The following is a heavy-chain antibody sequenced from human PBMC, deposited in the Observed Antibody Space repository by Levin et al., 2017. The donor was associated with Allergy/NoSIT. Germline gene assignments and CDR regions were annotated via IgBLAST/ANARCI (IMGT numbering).Heavy chain of an antibody. CDR3: ARGLADILTGYYKGAFDI. CDR1: GGSISSSSYY. J-gene: IGHJ3*02. CDR2: IYYSGST. D-gene: IGHD3-9*01. Sequence: SETLSLTCTVSGGSISSSSYYWGWIRQPPGKGLEWIGSIYYSGSTYYNPSLKSRVTISVDTSKNQFSLKLSSVTAADTAVYYCARGLADILTGYYKGAFDIWGQGTMVTVSS. V-gene: IGHV4-39*01.